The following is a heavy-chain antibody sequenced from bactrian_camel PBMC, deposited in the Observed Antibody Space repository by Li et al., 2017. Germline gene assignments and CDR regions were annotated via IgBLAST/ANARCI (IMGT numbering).Heavy chain of an antibody. CDR3: ARPFVMMGGACPTSQGSFGN. J-gene: IGHJ6*01. V-gene: IGHV3S53*01. CDR1: GGSITPSH. D-gene: IGHD3*01. CDR2: AAYNGYA. Sequence: VQLVESGGGSVQAGGSLRLSCASSGGSITPSHIAWFRQAPGRERESVAAAAYNGYAKYADSVKGRFTISRDNAKATAYLQMDSLKPEDTAMYYCARPFVMMGGACPTSQGSFGNWGRGTQVTVS.